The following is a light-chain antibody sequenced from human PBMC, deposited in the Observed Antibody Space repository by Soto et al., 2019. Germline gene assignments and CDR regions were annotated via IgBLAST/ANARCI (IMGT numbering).Light chain of an antibody. CDR1: SSDVGTYNY. CDR2: EVS. J-gene: IGLJ2*01. Sequence: QSALTQPASVSGSPGQSITISCTGTSSDVGTYNYVSWYQQYPGKAPKLMIYEVSSRPSGVSNRFSASKSGNTASLTISGRQAEDEADYYCCSFTTTSTLVVFGGGTKVTVL. V-gene: IGLV2-14*01. CDR3: CSFTTTSTLVV.